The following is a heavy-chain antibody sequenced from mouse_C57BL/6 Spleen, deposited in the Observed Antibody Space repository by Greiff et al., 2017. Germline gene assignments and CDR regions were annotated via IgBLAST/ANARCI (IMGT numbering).Heavy chain of an antibody. J-gene: IGHJ4*01. V-gene: IGHV1-22*01. D-gene: IGHD4-1*01. CDR3: ARAGTSAMDY. CDR1: GYTFTDYN. Sequence: EVQLQQSVPELVKPGASVKMSCTASGYTFTDYNMHWVKQSHGKSLEWIGYINPNNGGTSYNPKFKGKATLTVNKSSSTAYMELRSLTSEDSAVYYCARAGTSAMDYWGQGTSVTVSS. CDR2: INPNNGGT.